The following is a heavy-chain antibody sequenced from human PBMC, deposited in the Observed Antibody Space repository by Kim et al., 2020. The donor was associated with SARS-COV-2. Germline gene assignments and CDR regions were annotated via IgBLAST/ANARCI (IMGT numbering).Heavy chain of an antibody. CDR3: ARDPYSEYYDFWSGYYTDYYYGMDV. Sequence: GGSLRLSCAASGFTFSSYGMHWVRQAPGKGLEWVAVIWYDGSNKYYADSVKGRFTISRDNSKNTLYLQMNSLRAEDTAVYYCARDPYSEYYDFWSGYYTDYYYGMDVWGQGTTVTVSS. CDR1: GFTFSSYG. V-gene: IGHV3-33*08. D-gene: IGHD3-3*01. J-gene: IGHJ6*02. CDR2: IWYDGSNK.